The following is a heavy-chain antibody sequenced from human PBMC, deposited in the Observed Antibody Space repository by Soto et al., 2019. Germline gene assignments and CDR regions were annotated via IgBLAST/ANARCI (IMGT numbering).Heavy chain of an antibody. Sequence: QVQLVQSGAEVKKPGASVKVSCKASGYTFTSYGISWVRQAPGQGLEWMGWISAYNGNTNYAQKLQGRVTMTTDTSTSTASMALRSLRSDDTAVYYCVVAAQPYDFDYWGQGTLVTVSS. J-gene: IGHJ4*02. CDR2: ISAYNGNT. V-gene: IGHV1-18*01. D-gene: IGHD2-15*01. CDR3: VVAAQPYDFDY. CDR1: GYTFTSYG.